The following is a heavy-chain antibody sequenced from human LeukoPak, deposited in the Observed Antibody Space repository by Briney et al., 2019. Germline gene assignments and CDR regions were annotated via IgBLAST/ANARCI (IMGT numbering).Heavy chain of an antibody. CDR1: GFTFSSYG. CDR2: IRYDGSNK. V-gene: IGHV3-30*02. J-gene: IGHJ4*02. D-gene: IGHD3-22*01. Sequence: GGSLRLSCAASGFTFSSYGMHWVRQAPGKGLEWVAFIRYDGSNKYYADSVKGRFTNSRDNSKNTLYLQMNSLRAEDTAVYYCAKDGRYYYDSSGYQFDYWGQGTLVTVSS. CDR3: AKDGRYYYDSSGYQFDY.